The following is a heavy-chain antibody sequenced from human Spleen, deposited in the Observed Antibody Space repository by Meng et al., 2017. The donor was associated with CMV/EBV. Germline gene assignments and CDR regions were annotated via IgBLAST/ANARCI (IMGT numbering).Heavy chain of an antibody. CDR2: INHSGST. J-gene: IGHJ4*02. Sequence: LTCPLPCGSFRGSCWSWIRQSPGQGLEWIGEINHSGSTIYTPSLKSRVTMSVDTSKNQFSLRVTSLTAADTAVYFCARGGGELNLDYWGQGTLVTVSS. D-gene: IGHD1-26*01. V-gene: IGHV4-34*01. CDR3: ARGGGELNLDY. CDR1: CGSFRGSC.